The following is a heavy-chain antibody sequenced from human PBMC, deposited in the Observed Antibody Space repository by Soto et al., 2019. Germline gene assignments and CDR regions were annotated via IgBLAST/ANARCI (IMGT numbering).Heavy chain of an antibody. CDR2: IYYSGST. D-gene: IGHD3-10*01. V-gene: IGHV4-31*03. Sequence: QVQLQESGPGLVKPSQTLSLTCTVSGGSISSGGYYWSWIRQHPGKGLEWIGYIYYSGSTYYNPSLRSRVTISVDTSKNQCSLKLSSVTAADTAVYYCAGMVRGPSNWFDPWGQGTLVTVSS. J-gene: IGHJ5*02. CDR3: AGMVRGPSNWFDP. CDR1: GGSISSGGYY.